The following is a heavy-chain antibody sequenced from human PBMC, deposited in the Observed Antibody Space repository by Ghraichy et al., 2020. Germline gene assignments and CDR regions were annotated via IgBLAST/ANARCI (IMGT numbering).Heavy chain of an antibody. V-gene: IGHV3-48*02. CDR1: RFTFSSYS. D-gene: IGHD1-26*01. J-gene: IGHJ5*02. CDR3: ARDAGRSGTYYHWFDP. CDR2: ISSSSSTI. Sequence: GSLRLSCAASRFTFSSYSMNWVRQAPGKGLEWVSYISSSSSTIYYADSVKGRFTISRDNAKNSLYLQMNSLRDEDTAVYYCARDAGRSGTYYHWFDPWGQGTLVTVSS.